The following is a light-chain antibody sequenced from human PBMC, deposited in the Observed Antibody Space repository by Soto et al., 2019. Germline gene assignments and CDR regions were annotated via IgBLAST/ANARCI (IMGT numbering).Light chain of an antibody. CDR1: QSISGT. J-gene: IGKJ5*01. CDR2: DAS. V-gene: IGKV3D-11*02. CDR3: QQRRSWQVT. Sequence: EILKTQSPATLSVSPFVKATLSFMPSQSISGTLAWYQQKPGQAPRLLIYDASKRATDIPARFSGSGSGTNFTLTISSLEPEDFAVYYCQQRRSWQVTFGQGTRLEIK.